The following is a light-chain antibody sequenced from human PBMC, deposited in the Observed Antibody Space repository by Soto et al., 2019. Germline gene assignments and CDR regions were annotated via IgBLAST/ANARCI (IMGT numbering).Light chain of an antibody. J-gene: IGLJ3*02. CDR1: SSDIGNYNF. V-gene: IGLV2-23*02. CDR2: EVT. Sequence: QSALTQPASVSGSPGQSITISCTGTSSDIGNYNFVSWYQQFPGQAPKLMISEVTKRPSGISPRFSGSKSGNTASLTISELQTEDEADYYCCSYAGSYTGVFGEGTKPTVL. CDR3: CSYAGSYTGV.